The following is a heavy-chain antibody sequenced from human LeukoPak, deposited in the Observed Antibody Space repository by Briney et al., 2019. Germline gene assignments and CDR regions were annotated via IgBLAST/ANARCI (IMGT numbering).Heavy chain of an antibody. CDR1: GYTFTSFG. V-gene: IGHV1-18*01. CDR2: ISAYNGNT. D-gene: IGHD5-18*01. Sequence: ASVKVSCKASGYTFTSFGISLVRQAPGQGLEWMGWISAYNGNTNYAQKLQGRVTMTTDTSTSTAYMELRSLRSDDTAVYYCARAGYSYLANYFDYWGQGTLVTVSS. J-gene: IGHJ4*02. CDR3: ARAGYSYLANYFDY.